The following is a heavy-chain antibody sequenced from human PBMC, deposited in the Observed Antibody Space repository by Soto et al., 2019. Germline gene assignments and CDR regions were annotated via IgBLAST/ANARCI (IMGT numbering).Heavy chain of an antibody. D-gene: IGHD2-8*01. CDR1: GGTLSSYT. CDR2: IIPILGIA. Sequence: VQLVQSGAEVKKPGSSVKVSCKASGGTLSSYTISWVRQAPGEGLEWMGRIIPILGIANYAQKFQGRVTITADKSTSTAYMELSSLRSEDTAVYYCACTNGVCRFHPWGQGTLVTVSS. CDR3: ACTNGVCRFHP. J-gene: IGHJ5*02. V-gene: IGHV1-69*02.